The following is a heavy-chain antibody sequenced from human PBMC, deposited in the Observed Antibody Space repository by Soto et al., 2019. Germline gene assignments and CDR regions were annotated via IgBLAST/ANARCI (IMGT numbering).Heavy chain of an antibody. Sequence: ASVKVSCKASGYTFTSYDINWVRQATGQGLEWMGWMNPNSGNTGYAQKFQGRVTMTRNTSISTAYMELSSLRSEDTAVYYCARVVLNIRDSSGYYYFDYWGQGTLVTVSS. D-gene: IGHD3-22*01. CDR1: GYTFTSYD. V-gene: IGHV1-8*01. CDR3: ARVVLNIRDSSGYYYFDY. J-gene: IGHJ4*02. CDR2: MNPNSGNT.